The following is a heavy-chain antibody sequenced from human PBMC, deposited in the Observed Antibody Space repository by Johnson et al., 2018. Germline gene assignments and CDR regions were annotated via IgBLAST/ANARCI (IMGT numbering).Heavy chain of an antibody. CDR1: RFTFSNAW. J-gene: IGHJ3*02. V-gene: IGHV3-15*01. CDR3: TSPSGYYGGFDI. D-gene: IGHD3-22*01. Sequence: VQLVQSGGGLVKXGGSXRLXCAASRFTFSNAWMSWVRQAPGKGLEWVGRIIRKPDGGTTDYAAPVQGRFTISRDDSKDTLYLQMNSLKTDDTAMYYCTSPSGYYGGFDIWGQGTMVTVSS. CDR2: IIRKPDGGTT.